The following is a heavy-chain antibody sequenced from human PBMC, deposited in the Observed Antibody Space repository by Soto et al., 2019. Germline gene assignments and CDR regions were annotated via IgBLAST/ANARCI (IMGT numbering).Heavy chain of an antibody. D-gene: IGHD6-6*01. J-gene: IGHJ4*02. CDR3: AKDRRGIAARRFDY. V-gene: IGHV3-48*02. Sequence: GGSLRLSCVASGFSIRSYSMNWVRQAPGKGLEWISYISSSSGTINYADSVKGRFTISRDTAKNSLSLQMVSLRDEDTAVYYCAKDRRGIAARRFDYWGQGTLVTVSS. CDR1: GFSIRSYS. CDR2: ISSSSGTI.